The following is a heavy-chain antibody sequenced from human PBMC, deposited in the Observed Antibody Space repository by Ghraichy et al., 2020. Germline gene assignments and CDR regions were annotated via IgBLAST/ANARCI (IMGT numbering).Heavy chain of an antibody. CDR3: ARETSTTDAFDI. D-gene: IGHD1-14*01. Sequence: SVKVSCKASGGTFSSYAISWVRQAPGQGLEWMGGIIPIFGTANYAQKFQGRVTITADKSTSTAYMELSSLRSEDTAGYYCARETSTTDAFDIWGQGTMVTVSS. J-gene: IGHJ3*02. CDR2: IIPIFGTA. V-gene: IGHV1-69*06. CDR1: GGTFSSYA.